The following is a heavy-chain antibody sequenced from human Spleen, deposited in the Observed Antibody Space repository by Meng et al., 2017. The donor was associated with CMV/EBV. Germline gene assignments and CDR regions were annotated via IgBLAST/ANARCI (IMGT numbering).Heavy chain of an antibody. CDR3: ASVGSSWSYYYGMDV. Sequence: SVKVSCKASGYTFTGYYLHWVRQAPGQGLEWMGGIIPIFGTANYAQKFQGRVTITTDESTSTAYMELSSLRSEDTAVYYCASVGSSWSYYYGMDVWGQGTTVTVSS. CDR1: GYTFTGYY. D-gene: IGHD6-13*01. J-gene: IGHJ6*02. CDR2: IIPIFGTA. V-gene: IGHV1-69*05.